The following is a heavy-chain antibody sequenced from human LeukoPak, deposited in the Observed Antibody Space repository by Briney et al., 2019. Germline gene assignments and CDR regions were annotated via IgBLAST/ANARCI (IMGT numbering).Heavy chain of an antibody. Sequence: GASVKVSCKAFGYTFTFYGIHWVRQAPGQGLEWMGWITTYNGNTQYAQKIQGRVTLTTDTSTNTVHMELRSLKSDDTAVYYCAREADYGDTWGFDYWGQGTLVTVSS. D-gene: IGHD4-17*01. CDR2: ITTYNGNT. CDR1: GYTFTFYG. J-gene: IGHJ4*02. V-gene: IGHV1-18*01. CDR3: AREADYGDTWGFDY.